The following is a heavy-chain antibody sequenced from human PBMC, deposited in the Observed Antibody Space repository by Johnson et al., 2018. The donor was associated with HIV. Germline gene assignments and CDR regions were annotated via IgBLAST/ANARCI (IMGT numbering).Heavy chain of an antibody. CDR2: ISGSGGST. D-gene: IGHD1-20*01. V-gene: IGHV3-23*04. J-gene: IGHJ3*02. CDR3: ARRITGTSVAFDI. Sequence: VQLEESGGGVVQPGRSLRLSCAASGFTFDDYGMSWVRQAPGKGLEWVSGISGSGGSTYYADSVKGRLTISRDNSKNTLYLQMNSLRAEDTALYYCARRITGTSVAFDIWGQGTMVTVSS. CDR1: GFTFDDYG.